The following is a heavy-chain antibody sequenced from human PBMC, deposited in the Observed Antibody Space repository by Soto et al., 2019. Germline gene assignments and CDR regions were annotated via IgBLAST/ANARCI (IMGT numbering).Heavy chain of an antibody. Sequence: LSLTCTVSGGSISSYYWSWIRQPPGKGLEWIGYIYYSGSTNYNPSLKSRVTISVDTSKNQFSLKLSSVTAADTAVYYSARGYPPLRYSSEGNCFAPWGRETRFTVSS. D-gene: IGHD3-22*01. CDR2: IYYSGST. V-gene: IGHV4-59*01. CDR3: ARGYPPLRYSSEGNCFAP. J-gene: IGHJ5*02. CDR1: GGSISSYY.